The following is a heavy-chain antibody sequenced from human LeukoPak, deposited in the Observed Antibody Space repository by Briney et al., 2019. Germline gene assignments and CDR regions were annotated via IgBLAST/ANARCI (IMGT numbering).Heavy chain of an antibody. J-gene: IGHJ4*02. Sequence: GGSLRLSCAASGFTFSGFVMHWVRQAPGKGLEWVAVISYDGSNTYYADSVKGRFTISRDKSKNTLYLQMGSLRAEDTAVYYCAKDVRTIIAVASTFDDWGQGTLVTVSS. CDR3: AKDVRTIIAVASTFDD. V-gene: IGHV3-30-3*02. CDR2: ISYDGSNT. CDR1: GFTFSGFV. D-gene: IGHD6-19*01.